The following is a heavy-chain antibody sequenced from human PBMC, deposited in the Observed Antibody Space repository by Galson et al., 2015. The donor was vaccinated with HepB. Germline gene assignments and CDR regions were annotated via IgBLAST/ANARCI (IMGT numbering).Heavy chain of an antibody. CDR2: IYYSGST. CDR1: GGSISSSSYY. V-gene: IGHV4-39*01. Sequence: SETLSLTCTVSGGSISSSSYYWGWIRQPPGKGLEWIGSIYYSGSTYYNPSLKSRVTISVNTSKNQFSLKLSSVTAADTAVYYCARHRETPYYYDSSGSAFDIWGQGTMVTVSS. D-gene: IGHD3-22*01. J-gene: IGHJ3*02. CDR3: ARHRETPYYYDSSGSAFDI.